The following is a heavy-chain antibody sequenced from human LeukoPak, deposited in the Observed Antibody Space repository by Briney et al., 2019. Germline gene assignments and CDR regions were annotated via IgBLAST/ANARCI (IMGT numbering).Heavy chain of an antibody. V-gene: IGHV1-2*02. J-gene: IGHJ3*02. D-gene: IGHD2-15*01. Sequence: ASVKVSCKASGYTFTGYYMHWVRQAPGQGLEWMGWINPNSGGTNYAQKFQGRVTMTRDTSISTAYMELSRLRSDDTAVYYCARDLGCSGGSCYSSAFDIWGQGTMVTVSS. CDR1: GYTFTGYY. CDR3: ARDLGCSGGSCYSSAFDI. CDR2: INPNSGGT.